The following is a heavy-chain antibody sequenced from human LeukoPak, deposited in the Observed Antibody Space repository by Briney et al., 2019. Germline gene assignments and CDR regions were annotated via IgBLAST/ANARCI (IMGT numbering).Heavy chain of an antibody. D-gene: IGHD6-13*01. J-gene: IGHJ4*02. Sequence: SGPALVKPTQTLTLTCTFSGFSLTTSGVAVSWIRQSPGKALEWLALIYWSDDKRYSPSLKSRLTITKDTPKNLVVLTMTNMDPVDTATYYCVHRQMGSSWYSFDYWGQGTLVTVSS. CDR2: IYWSDDK. CDR3: VHRQMGSSWYSFDY. V-gene: IGHV2-5*01. CDR1: GFSLTTSGVA.